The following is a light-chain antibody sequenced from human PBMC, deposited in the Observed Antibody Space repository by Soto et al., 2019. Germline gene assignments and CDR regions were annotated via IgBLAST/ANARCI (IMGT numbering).Light chain of an antibody. V-gene: IGKV1-5*03. CDR3: QQYYSYPWT. J-gene: IGKJ1*01. CDR1: QSISSW. Sequence: DIQITQSPSTLSASVGDRVTITCRASQSISSWLAWYQQKPGKAPKGLIYKASTLESGAPSRFSGSGSGTEFTLTISSLQPDDFATYYCQQYYSYPWTFAQGTKVDIK. CDR2: KAS.